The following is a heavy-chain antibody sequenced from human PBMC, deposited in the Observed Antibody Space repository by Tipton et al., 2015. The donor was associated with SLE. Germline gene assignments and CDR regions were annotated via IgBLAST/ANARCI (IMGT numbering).Heavy chain of an antibody. J-gene: IGHJ3*02. CDR3: ARGYTNAFDI. D-gene: IGHD5-12*01. Sequence: TLSLTCTVSGGPIINTNYYWDWIRQSPGKGLEWIGHVLYSGTTNYNPSLRSRVTMSVDTSKIQFSLKLSSATAADTAVYYCARGYTNAFDIWGQGTMVTVSS. CDR1: GGPIINTNYY. CDR2: VLYSGTT. V-gene: IGHV4-61*05.